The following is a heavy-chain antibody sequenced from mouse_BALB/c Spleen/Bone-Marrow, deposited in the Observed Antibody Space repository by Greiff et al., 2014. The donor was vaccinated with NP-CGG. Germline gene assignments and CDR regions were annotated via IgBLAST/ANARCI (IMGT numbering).Heavy chain of an antibody. Sequence: VQLKESGPGLVAPSQSLSITCTVSGFSLTGYGVSWVRQPPGKGLEWLGMIWGDGSTDYNSALKSRLSISKDNSKSQVFLKVNSLQTEDTARYYCARDSFLITRALDYWGQGTSVTVSS. J-gene: IGHJ4*01. V-gene: IGHV2-6-7*01. CDR2: IWGDGST. CDR3: ARDSFLITRALDY. D-gene: IGHD2-4*01. CDR1: GFSLTGYG.